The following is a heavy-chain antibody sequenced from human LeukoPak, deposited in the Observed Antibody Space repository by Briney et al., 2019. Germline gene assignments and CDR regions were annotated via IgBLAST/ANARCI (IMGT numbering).Heavy chain of an antibody. J-gene: IGHJ4*02. CDR1: GASISSSNYY. D-gene: IGHD3-22*01. Sequence: SETLSLTCAVSGASISSSNYYWGWVRQSPGKGLEWIGNIYSSGNTYYNASLKSRVTMYIDTSKNQFSLKLSSVTAADTAVYYCATRRTYYYDSSGYIPYWGQGTLVTVSS. V-gene: IGHV4-39*01. CDR3: ATRRTYYYDSSGYIPY. CDR2: IYSSGNT.